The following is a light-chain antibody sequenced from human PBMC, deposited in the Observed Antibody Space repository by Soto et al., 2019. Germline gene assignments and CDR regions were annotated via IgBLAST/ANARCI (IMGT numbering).Light chain of an antibody. V-gene: IGLV1-47*01. CDR1: SSNIGSQY. CDR3: GAWDDSLRGRV. Sequence: QSVLTQPPSASGTPGQRVTISCSGSSSNIGSQYVYWYQQLPGTAPKLLFYRNDQRPSGVPDRFSVSKSGTSTSLAISGLRSEDEAHYYCGAWDDSLRGRVFGGGTKLTVL. CDR2: RND. J-gene: IGLJ3*02.